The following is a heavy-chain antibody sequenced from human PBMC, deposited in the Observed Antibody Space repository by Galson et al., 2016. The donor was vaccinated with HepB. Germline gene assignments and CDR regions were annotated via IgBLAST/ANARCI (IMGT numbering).Heavy chain of an antibody. V-gene: IGHV5-51*01. CDR1: GYRFTSQW. CDR3: ARHRGDVGATKDSFKI. J-gene: IGHJ3*02. Sequence: QSGAEVKEPGESLKISCKGSGYRFTSQWVGWVRQMPGKGLEWMGIIYPGDSDTRYSPSFHGQVTISVDKSISTSYLQWASLKASDTALYYCARHRGDVGATKDSFKIWGQGTMVTVSS. CDR2: IYPGDSDT. D-gene: IGHD1-26*01.